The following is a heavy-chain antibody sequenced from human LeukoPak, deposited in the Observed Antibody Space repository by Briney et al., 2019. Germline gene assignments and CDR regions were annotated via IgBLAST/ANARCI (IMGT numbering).Heavy chain of an antibody. CDR3: ATLMAPNFVGYFDV. D-gene: IGHD1-26*01. J-gene: IGHJ6*01. CDR2: IDRTAKTT. V-gene: IGHV3-48*01. CDR1: GFKFESHD. Sequence: GGSLRLSCAASGFKFESHDYYWVRQAPREGLEWDSYIDRTAKTTHYEDSVRGRLTPSRNNAKRSVYMRMSSLRVEDSALYYCATLMAPNFVGYFDVWGHGTFVTVSS.